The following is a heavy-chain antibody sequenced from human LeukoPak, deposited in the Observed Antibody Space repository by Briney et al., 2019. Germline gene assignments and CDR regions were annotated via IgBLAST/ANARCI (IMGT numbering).Heavy chain of an antibody. D-gene: IGHD3-10*01. CDR3: AKRLYGSGGYYQFDY. CDR2: VSAGGGST. Sequence: PGGSLRLSCAASGFTFSGYAMTWVRQAPGKGLEWVSTVSAGGGSTYYADSVKGRFTISRDNPKSTLHLQMNSLRAEDTAVYYCAKRLYGSGGYYQFDYWGQGTLVTVSS. J-gene: IGHJ4*02. V-gene: IGHV3-23*01. CDR1: GFTFSGYA.